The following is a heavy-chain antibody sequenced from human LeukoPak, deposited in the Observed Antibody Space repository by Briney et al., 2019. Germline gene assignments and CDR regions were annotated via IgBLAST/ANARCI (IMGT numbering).Heavy chain of an antibody. Sequence: PGGSLSLSCATSGFTFSDAWMSWVRQAPGQGLEWVGRIQSETDGGPTDYAAPVKGRFTISRDDSKSTLYLQMNSLKAGDTAVYYCTTDRGALTNWGQGTPVTVSS. CDR2: IQSETDGGPT. J-gene: IGHJ4*02. CDR3: TTDRGALTN. D-gene: IGHD3-10*01. CDR1: GFTFSDAW. V-gene: IGHV3-15*01.